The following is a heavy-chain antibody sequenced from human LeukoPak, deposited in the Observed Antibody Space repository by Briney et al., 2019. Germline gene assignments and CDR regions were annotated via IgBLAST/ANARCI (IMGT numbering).Heavy chain of an antibody. CDR3: ARMGIAVAGPNDY. V-gene: IGHV1-69*04. CDR1: GGTFSSYA. CDR2: IIPILGIA. D-gene: IGHD6-19*01. J-gene: IGHJ4*02. Sequence: SVKVSCKASGGTFSSYAISWVRPAPGQGLEWMGRIIPILGIANYAQKFQGRVTITADKSTSTAYMELSSLRSEDTAVYYCARMGIAVAGPNDYWGQGTLVTVSS.